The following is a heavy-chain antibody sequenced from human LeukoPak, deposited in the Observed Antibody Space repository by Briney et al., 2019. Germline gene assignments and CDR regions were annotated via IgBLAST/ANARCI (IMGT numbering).Heavy chain of an antibody. V-gene: IGHV3-66*02. CDR2: IYSGGST. J-gene: IGHJ4*02. CDR1: GFTFNSNY. Sequence: GGSLRLSCAASGFTFNSNYMSWLRRAPGKGLEWVSVIYSGGSTYYADSVKGRFTISRDNSKNTLYLQMNSLRAEDTAVYYCARDRLGYCSGGSCYSVGLDYWGQGTLVTVSS. D-gene: IGHD2-15*01. CDR3: ARDRLGYCSGGSCYSVGLDY.